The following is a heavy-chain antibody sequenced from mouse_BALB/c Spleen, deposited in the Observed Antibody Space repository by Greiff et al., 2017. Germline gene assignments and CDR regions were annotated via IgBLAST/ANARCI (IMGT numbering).Heavy chain of an antibody. CDR2: ISSGGSYT. CDR1: GFTFSSYA. D-gene: IGHD2-1*01. CDR3: AREGGYYGKWYFDV. Sequence: EVKLMESGGGLVKPGGSLKLSCAASGFTFSSYAMSWVRQSPEKRLEWVAEISSGGSYTYYPDTVTGRFTISRDNAKNTLYLEMSSLRSEDTAMYYCAREGGYYGKWYFDVWGAGTTVTVSS. V-gene: IGHV5-9-4*01. J-gene: IGHJ1*01.